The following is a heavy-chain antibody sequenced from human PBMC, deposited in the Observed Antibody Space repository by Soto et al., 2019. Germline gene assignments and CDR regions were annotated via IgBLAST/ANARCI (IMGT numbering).Heavy chain of an antibody. CDR3: AKDLSKLVLDY. V-gene: IGHV3-30*18. D-gene: IGHD6-6*01. CDR2: ISYDGSNK. Sequence: GGSLRLPCAASGFTFSSYGMHWVRQAPGKGLEWVAVISYDGSNKYYADSVKGRFTISRDNSKNTLYLQMNSLRAEDTAVYYCAKDLSKLVLDYWGQGTLVTVSS. CDR1: GFTFSSYG. J-gene: IGHJ4*02.